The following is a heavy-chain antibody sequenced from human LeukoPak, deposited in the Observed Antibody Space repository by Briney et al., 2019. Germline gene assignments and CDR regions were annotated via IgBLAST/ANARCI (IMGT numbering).Heavy chain of an antibody. CDR3: ARLSGWYNFDY. D-gene: IGHD6-19*01. V-gene: IGHV4-39*07. CDR2: IYYSGST. J-gene: IGHJ4*02. CDR1: GGSISSSSYY. Sequence: SETLSLTCTVSGGSISSSSYYWGWIRQPPGKGLEWIGSIYYSGSTYYNPSLKSRVTISVDTSKNQFSLKPSSVTAADTAVYYCARLSGWYNFDYWGQGTLVTVSS.